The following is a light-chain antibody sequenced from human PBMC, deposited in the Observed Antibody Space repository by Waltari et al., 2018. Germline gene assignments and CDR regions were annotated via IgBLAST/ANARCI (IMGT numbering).Light chain of an antibody. V-gene: IGLV2-14*03. Sequence: QSALTQPAPVPGSPGQSISMSCTGTSSRGGAYNYVSWYQQHPGTAPKLMIYDVSNRPSGVSDRFSGSKSGNTASLTISGLQAEDEAYYYCSSYTSGSTLWVFGGGTKLTVL. CDR2: DVS. J-gene: IGLJ3*02. CDR1: SSRGGAYNY. CDR3: SSYTSGSTLWV.